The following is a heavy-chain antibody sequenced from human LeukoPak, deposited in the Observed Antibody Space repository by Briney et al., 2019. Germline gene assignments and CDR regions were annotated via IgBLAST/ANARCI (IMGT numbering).Heavy chain of an antibody. J-gene: IGHJ3*02. V-gene: IGHV1-46*01. CDR3: ARHPRYFDWPTSDDAFDI. CDR2: ISPSGAST. D-gene: IGHD3-9*01. Sequence: ASVKVSCKSFGYTFTSNYMHWVRQAPGQGPEWMGAISPSGASTTYAQTFQGRVTLTRDMSTSTDYLEQSSLRSEDTAVYYCARHPRYFDWPTSDDAFDIWGQGTMVTVSS. CDR1: GYTFTSNY.